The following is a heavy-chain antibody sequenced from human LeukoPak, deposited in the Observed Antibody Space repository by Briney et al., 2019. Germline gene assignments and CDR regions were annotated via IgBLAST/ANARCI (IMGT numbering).Heavy chain of an antibody. Sequence: QPGGSLRLSCAASGFTFSSYAMHWVRQAPGKGLEWVAVMSFDGSNKYYADSVKGRFTISRDNSKNTLYLQMNSLRTEDTAVYYCARARKDFYGDPLYYYYMDVWGKGTTVTVSS. CDR2: MSFDGSNK. V-gene: IGHV3-30*04. CDR3: ARARKDFYGDPLYYYYMDV. CDR1: GFTFSSYA. D-gene: IGHD4-17*01. J-gene: IGHJ6*03.